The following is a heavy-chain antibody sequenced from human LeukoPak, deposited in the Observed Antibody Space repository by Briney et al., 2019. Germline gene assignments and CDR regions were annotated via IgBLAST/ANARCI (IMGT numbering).Heavy chain of an antibody. Sequence: GGSLRLSWAASGFTFSSYAMSWVRQAPGEGLEWVSAISGSGGSTYYADSVKGRFTISRDNSKNTLYLQMNSLRAEGTAVYYCAKVTSGTYYDILTGYYKGGADNWFDPWGQGTLVTVSS. V-gene: IGHV3-23*01. CDR1: GFTFSSYA. D-gene: IGHD3-9*01. CDR2: ISGSGGST. J-gene: IGHJ5*02. CDR3: AKVTSGTYYDILTGYYKGGADNWFDP.